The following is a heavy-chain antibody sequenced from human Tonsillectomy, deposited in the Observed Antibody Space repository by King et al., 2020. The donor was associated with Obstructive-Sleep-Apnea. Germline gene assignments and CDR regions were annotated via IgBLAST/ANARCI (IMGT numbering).Heavy chain of an antibody. CDR1: GFTFDDYG. D-gene: IGHD3-10*01. Sequence: VQLVESGGSVVRPGGSLRLSCAASGFTFDDYGMSWVRQAPGKGLEWVSGINWNGGSTGYSDSVKGRFTISRDKAKNSLYLQMNSLSAEDTALYHCATSYEYSSGSYQFDYWGQGTLVTVSS. J-gene: IGHJ4*02. CDR3: ATSYEYSSGSYQFDY. CDR2: INWNGGST. V-gene: IGHV3-20*01.